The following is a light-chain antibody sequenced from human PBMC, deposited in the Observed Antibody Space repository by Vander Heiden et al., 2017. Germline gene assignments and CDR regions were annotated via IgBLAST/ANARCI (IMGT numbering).Light chain of an antibody. CDR3: QQSNSTPIT. Sequence: DTQMTQSPSSLSASVGDRVTITCRASQSISSYLNWYQQKPGKAPKLLIYAASSLQSGVPSRFSGSGSGTDFTLTISSLQPEDFATYYCQQSNSTPITFGQGTQLEIK. V-gene: IGKV1-39*01. J-gene: IGKJ5*01. CDR1: QSISSY. CDR2: AAS.